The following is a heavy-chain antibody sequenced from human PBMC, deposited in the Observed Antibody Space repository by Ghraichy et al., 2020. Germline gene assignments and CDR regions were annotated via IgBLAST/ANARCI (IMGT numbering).Heavy chain of an antibody. D-gene: IGHD6-13*01. CDR1: GFTISSYA. Sequence: GSLRLTCAASGFTISSYAMNWVRQAPGKGLEWVSSISGSGGSTYYADSVKGRFTISRDNSKNTLYLQMNSLRAEDTAVYYCAKDLPAAVYFDYWGQGTLVTVSS. CDR3: AKDLPAAVYFDY. V-gene: IGHV3-23*01. J-gene: IGHJ4*02. CDR2: ISGSGGST.